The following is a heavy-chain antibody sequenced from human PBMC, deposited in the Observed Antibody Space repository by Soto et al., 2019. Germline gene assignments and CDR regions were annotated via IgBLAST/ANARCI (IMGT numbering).Heavy chain of an antibody. CDR3: ATGGAWIQLWSGSANYYGMDV. J-gene: IGHJ6*02. CDR2: ISAYNGNT. V-gene: IGHV1-18*01. D-gene: IGHD5-18*01. CDR1: GYTFTSYG. Sequence: ASVKVSCKASGYTFTSYGISWVRQAPGQGLEWMGWISAYNGNTNYAQKLQGRVTMTTDTSTSTAYMELRSLRSDDTAVYYCATGGAWIQLWSGSANYYGMDVWGQGTTVTVSS.